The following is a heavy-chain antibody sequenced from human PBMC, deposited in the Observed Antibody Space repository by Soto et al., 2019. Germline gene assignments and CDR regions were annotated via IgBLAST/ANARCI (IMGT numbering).Heavy chain of an antibody. J-gene: IGHJ4*02. V-gene: IGHV4-31*03. CDR1: GGSISSGGYY. CDR2: IYYSGST. D-gene: IGHD3-9*01. Sequence: QVQLQESGPGLVKPSQTLSLTCTVSGGSISSGGYYWSWIRQHPGKGLEWIGYIYYSGSTYYNPSRTSRVTISADTSKTQFSPKLSPVTAADTAVYYCARARFPSGIRYFDWLTMYCFDYWGQGTLVTVSS. CDR3: ARARFPSGIRYFDWLTMYCFDY.